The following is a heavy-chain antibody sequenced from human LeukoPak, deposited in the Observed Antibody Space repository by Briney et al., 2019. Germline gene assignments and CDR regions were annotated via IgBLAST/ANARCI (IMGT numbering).Heavy chain of an antibody. Sequence: SETLSLTCTVSGGSINSGSYYWSWIRQPAGKGLGWIGRIYTSGSTNYNPSLKSRVTISVDTSKNHFSLKLTSVTAADTAVYYCARGANNWFDPWGQGTLVTVSS. CDR1: GGSINSGSYY. V-gene: IGHV4-61*02. CDR3: ARGANNWFDP. J-gene: IGHJ5*02. CDR2: IYTSGST.